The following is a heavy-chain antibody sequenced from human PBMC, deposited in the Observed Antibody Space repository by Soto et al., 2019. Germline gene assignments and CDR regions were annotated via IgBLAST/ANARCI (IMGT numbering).Heavy chain of an antibody. J-gene: IGHJ3*02. CDR1: GFTVSSNY. CDR2: IYSGGST. CDR3: GNGRPLAFDI. Sequence: SCSASGFTVSSNYMSWVRQAPGKGLEWVSVIYSGGSTYYADSVKGRFTTSRDNSKNTLYLQMNSLRAEDTAVYYCGNGRPLAFDIWGQGTMVTVSS. V-gene: IGHV3-53*01.